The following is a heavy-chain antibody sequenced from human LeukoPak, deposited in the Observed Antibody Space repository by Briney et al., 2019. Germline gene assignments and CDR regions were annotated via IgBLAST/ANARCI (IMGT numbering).Heavy chain of an antibody. CDR3: ARDGPTYYDILTGYYEDWYFDL. J-gene: IGHJ2*01. CDR1: GGSISSGSYY. D-gene: IGHD3-9*01. V-gene: IGHV4-61*02. Sequence: SETLSLTCTVSGGSISSGSYYWSWIRQPAGKGLEWIGRIYTSGSTNYNPSLKSRVTISVDTSKNQFSLKLSSVTAADTAVYYCARDGPTYYDILTGYYEDWYFDLWGRGTLVTVSS. CDR2: IYTSGST.